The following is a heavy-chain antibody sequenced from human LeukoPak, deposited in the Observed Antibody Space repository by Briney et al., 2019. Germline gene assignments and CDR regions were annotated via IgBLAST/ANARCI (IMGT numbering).Heavy chain of an antibody. CDR1: GYTFTSYA. CDR2: INAGNGNT. J-gene: IGHJ3*02. CDR3: ARDYYDSSGRGASDI. Sequence: ASVKVSCKASGYTFTSYAMHWVRQAPGQRLEWMGWINAGNGNTKYTQKFQGRVTITRDTSASTAYMELSSLRSEDTAVYYCARDYYDSSGRGASDIWGQGTMVTVSS. V-gene: IGHV1-3*01. D-gene: IGHD3-22*01.